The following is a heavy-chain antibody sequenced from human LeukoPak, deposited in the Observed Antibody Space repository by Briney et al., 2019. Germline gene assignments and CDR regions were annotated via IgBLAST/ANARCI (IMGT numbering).Heavy chain of an antibody. J-gene: IGHJ4*02. V-gene: IGHV3-23*01. CDR2: ISGSGGST. CDR1: GFTFSSYA. CDR3: AKESRRWDIVVVTAHKYFDY. D-gene: IGHD2-21*02. Sequence: GGSLRLSCAASGFTFSSYAMSWVRQAPGKGLEWVSAISGSGGSTYYADSVKGRFTISRDNSKNTLYLQMNSLRAEDTAVYYCAKESRRWDIVVVTAHKYFDYWGQGTLVTVSS.